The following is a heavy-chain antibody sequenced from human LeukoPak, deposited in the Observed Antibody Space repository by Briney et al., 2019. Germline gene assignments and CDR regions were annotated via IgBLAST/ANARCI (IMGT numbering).Heavy chain of an antibody. J-gene: IGHJ4*02. V-gene: IGHV3-21*01. CDR1: GFTFSTYS. Sequence: GGSLRLSCAASGFTFSTYSMNWVRQSPGKGLEWVSSISSSSSYIYYADSVKGRFTISRDNAKNSLYLQMNSLRAEDTAVYYCARGVTTYTGFFDYWGQGTLVTVSS. D-gene: IGHD4-17*01. CDR3: ARGVTTYTGFFDY. CDR2: ISSSSSYI.